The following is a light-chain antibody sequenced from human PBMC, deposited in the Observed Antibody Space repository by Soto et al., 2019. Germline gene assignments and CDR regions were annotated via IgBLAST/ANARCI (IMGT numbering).Light chain of an antibody. CDR1: QTISNF. J-gene: IGKJ1*01. CDR2: AAS. V-gene: IGKV1-39*01. CDR3: QQSYSTPLT. Sequence: DIQMTQSPSSLSASVGDRVTITCRASQTISNFLNWYQQKPGKAPKLLIYAASSLQSGVPSRFSGSGSGADFTLTISSLQPEAFASYHCQQSYSTPLTFGQGTKVEIK.